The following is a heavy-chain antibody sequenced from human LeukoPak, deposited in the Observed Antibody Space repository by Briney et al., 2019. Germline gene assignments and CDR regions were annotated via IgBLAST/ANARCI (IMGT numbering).Heavy chain of an antibody. V-gene: IGHV4-4*07. D-gene: IGHD3-10*01. CDR3: ARDTALWFGEFFAGDKNWFDP. CDR2: IYTSGST. CDR1: GGSISSYY. J-gene: IGHJ5*02. Sequence: SETLSLSCTVSGGSISSYYWSWIRQPAGKGLEWIGRIYTSGSTNYNPSLKSRVTMSVDTSKNQFSLKLSSVTAADTAVYYCARDTALWFGEFFAGDKNWFDPWGQGTLVTVSS.